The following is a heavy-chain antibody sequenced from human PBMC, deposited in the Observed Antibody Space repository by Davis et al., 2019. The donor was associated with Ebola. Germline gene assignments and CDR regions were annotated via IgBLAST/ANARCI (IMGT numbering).Heavy chain of an antibody. D-gene: IGHD3-10*01. CDR2: IDSSASTT. CDR1: EFTFSSYE. J-gene: IGHJ6*02. CDR3: ASGDYGSVNYYGMDV. V-gene: IGHV3-48*03. Sequence: PGGSLRLSCAASEFTFSSYEMNWVRQAPGKGLEWVSYIDSSASTTYYADSVKGRFTISRDNARMSLYLQMNSLRVEDTAVYYCASGDYGSVNYYGMDVWGQGTTVAVSS.